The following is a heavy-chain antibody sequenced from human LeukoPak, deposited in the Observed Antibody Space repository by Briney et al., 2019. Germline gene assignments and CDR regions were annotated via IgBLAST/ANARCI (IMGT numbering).Heavy chain of an antibody. CDR2: ISITSDTI. CDR1: GFTFSSYS. D-gene: IGHD6-19*01. V-gene: IGHV3-48*01. Sequence: QPGGSLRLSCVASGFTFSSYSMNWVRQAPGKGLEWVSYISITSDTIYYAESVKGRFTISRDNAKNSLSLQMNSLRGEDTAVYYCAMGGQKSMAVTVWGQGTLVTVSS. J-gene: IGHJ4*02. CDR3: AMGGQKSMAVTV.